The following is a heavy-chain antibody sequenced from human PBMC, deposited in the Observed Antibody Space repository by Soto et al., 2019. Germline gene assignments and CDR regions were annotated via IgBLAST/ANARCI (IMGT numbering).Heavy chain of an antibody. V-gene: IGHV1-69*01. J-gene: IGHJ4*02. D-gene: IGHD6-6*01. CDR2: IIPIFGTA. Sequence: SLKGYCKSSGGSYSIDAIGWVRQTPGQGLEWMGGIIPIFGTANYAQKFQGRVTITADESTSTAYMELSSLRSEDTAVYYCARSYGSSSGELDYWGQGTLVPGFS. CDR1: GGSYSIDA. CDR3: ARSYGSSSGELDY.